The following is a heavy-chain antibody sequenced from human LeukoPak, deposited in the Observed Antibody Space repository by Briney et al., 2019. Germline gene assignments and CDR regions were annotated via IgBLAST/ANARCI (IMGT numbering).Heavy chain of an antibody. CDR3: ATEDCTDKGNFDL. CDR1: GFTFINYW. V-gene: IGHV3-7*02. J-gene: IGHJ2*01. D-gene: IGHD2/OR15-2a*01. Sequence: GGSLRLSCAASGFTFINYWMSWVRQAPGRGLEWVANIKHDGSEEYYGDSVKGRFTISRDNAKASLYLQMNSLRVEDTAVCFCATEDCTDKGNFDLWGRGTLVTVSS. CDR2: IKHDGSEE.